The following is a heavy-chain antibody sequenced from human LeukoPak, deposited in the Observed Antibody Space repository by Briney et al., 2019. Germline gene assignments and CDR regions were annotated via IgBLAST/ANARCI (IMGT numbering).Heavy chain of an antibody. V-gene: IGHV4-61*02. CDR3: ARYPTYDSSGRHY. CDR1: GGSTSSGSYY. D-gene: IGHD3-22*01. CDR2: IYTSGST. J-gene: IGHJ4*02. Sequence: SETLSLTCTVSGGSTSSGSYYWSWIRQPAGKGLEWIGRIYTSGSTNYNPSLKSRVTISVDTSKNQFPLKLSSVTAADTAVYYCARYPTYDSSGRHYWGQGTLVTVSS.